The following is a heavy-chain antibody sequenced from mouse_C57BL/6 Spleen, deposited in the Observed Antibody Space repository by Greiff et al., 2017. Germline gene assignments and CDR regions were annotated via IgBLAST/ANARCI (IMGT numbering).Heavy chain of an antibody. J-gene: IGHJ3*01. CDR3: ARREDGYYAY. V-gene: IGHV5-17*01. D-gene: IGHD2-3*01. CDR2: ISSGSSTI. Sequence: EVNVVESGGGLVKPGGSLKLSCAASGFTFSDYGMHWVRQAPEKGLEWVAYISSGSSTIYYADTVKGRFTISRDNAKNTLFLQMTSLRSEDTAMYYCARREDGYYAYWGQGTLVTVSA. CDR1: GFTFSDYG.